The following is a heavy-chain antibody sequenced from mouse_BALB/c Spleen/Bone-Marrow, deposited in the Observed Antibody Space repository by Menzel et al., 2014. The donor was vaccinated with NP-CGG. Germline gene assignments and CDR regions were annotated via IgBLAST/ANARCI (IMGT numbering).Heavy chain of an antibody. V-gene: IGHV1-69*02. CDR3: TRGDYYGSSSFAY. Sequence: QVQLQQSGAELVRPGASVKLSCKASGYTFTSYWINWVKQRPGQGLEWIGNIYPSDSYTNYNQKFKDKATLTVDKSSSTAYMQLSSPISEDSAVYYCTRGDYYGSSSFAYWGQGTLVTVSA. CDR2: IYPSDSYT. CDR1: GYTFTSYW. J-gene: IGHJ3*01. D-gene: IGHD1-1*01.